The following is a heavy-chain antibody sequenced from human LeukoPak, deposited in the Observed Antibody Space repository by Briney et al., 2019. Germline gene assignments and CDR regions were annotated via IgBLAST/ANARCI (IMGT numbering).Heavy chain of an antibody. CDR1: GFTFSSYG. Sequence: GGSLRLSCAASGFTFSSYGMHWVRQAPGKGLEWVAVTSYDGSDTYYADSVKGRFTISRDNSKNTLYLQINSLRAEDTAVYYCAKDRWIRRISLAGQDYWGQGTLVTVSS. D-gene: IGHD6-19*01. CDR2: TSYDGSDT. J-gene: IGHJ4*02. V-gene: IGHV3-30*18. CDR3: AKDRWIRRISLAGQDY.